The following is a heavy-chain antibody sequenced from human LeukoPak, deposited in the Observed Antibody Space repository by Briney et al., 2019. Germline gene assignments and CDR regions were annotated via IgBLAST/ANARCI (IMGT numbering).Heavy chain of an antibody. J-gene: IGHJ4*02. CDR3: ARDREELWSQYFFDY. Sequence: ASVKASCKASGYTFTSHYMHGVRQAPGQGLEWMGIINPSGGSTSYAQKFQGRVTVTRDMSTSTLYMELSSLRSEDTAVYYCARDREELWSQYFFDYWGQGTLVTVSS. CDR1: GYTFTSHY. V-gene: IGHV1-46*01. D-gene: IGHD2/OR15-2a*01. CDR2: INPSGGST.